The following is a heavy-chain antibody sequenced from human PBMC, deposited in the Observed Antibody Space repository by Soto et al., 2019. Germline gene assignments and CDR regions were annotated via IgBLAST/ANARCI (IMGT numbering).Heavy chain of an antibody. V-gene: IGHV3-30-3*01. J-gene: IGHJ3*02. CDR1: GFTFSSYA. Sequence: GGSLRLSCAASGFTFSSYAMHWVRQAPGKGLEWVAVISYDGSNKYYADSVKGRFTISRDNSKNTLYLQMNSLRAEDTAVYYCARATKRNRRQLVPDAFDIWGQGTMVTVSS. CDR2: ISYDGSNK. D-gene: IGHD6-6*01. CDR3: ARATKRNRRQLVPDAFDI.